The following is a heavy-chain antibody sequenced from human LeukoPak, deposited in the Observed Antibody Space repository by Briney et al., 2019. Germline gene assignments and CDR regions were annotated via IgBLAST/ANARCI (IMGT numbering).Heavy chain of an antibody. CDR3: ARSGKLSSTIWFDP. J-gene: IGHJ5*02. CDR1: GGSISSSSYY. CDR2: IYYSGST. V-gene: IGHV4-39*01. Sequence: SETLSLTCTVSGGSISSSSYYWGWIRQPPGKGLKWIGSIYYSGSTYYNPSLKNRVTISVDTPKNQFSLKLSSVTAADTAVYYCARSGKLSSTIWFDPWGQGTLVTVSS. D-gene: IGHD2-2*01.